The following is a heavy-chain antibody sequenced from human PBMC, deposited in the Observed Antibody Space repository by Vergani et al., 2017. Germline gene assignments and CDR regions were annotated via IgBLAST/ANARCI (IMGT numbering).Heavy chain of an antibody. CDR1: GFTFSSYA. D-gene: IGHD5-12*01. Sequence: QVQLVESGGGVVQPGRSLRLSCAASGFTFSSYAMHWVRQAPGKGLEWVAVISYDGSNKYYADSVKGRFTISRDNSKNTLYLQMNSLRAEDTAVYYCARVAIVATEGYYCYYMDVWGKGTTVTVSS. CDR2: ISYDGSNK. J-gene: IGHJ6*03. CDR3: ARVAIVATEGYYCYYMDV. V-gene: IGHV3-30-3*01.